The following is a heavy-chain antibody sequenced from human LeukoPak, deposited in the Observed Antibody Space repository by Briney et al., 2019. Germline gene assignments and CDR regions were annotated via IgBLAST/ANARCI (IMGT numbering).Heavy chain of an antibody. CDR3: ARAPTVLVGYCSSSSCQADY. CDR1: GFTFSIYD. CDR2: IDPSSTYI. V-gene: IGHV3-21*01. D-gene: IGHD2-2*01. Sequence: GGSLRLSCAASGFTFSIYDMHWVRQAPGKGLEWVSAIDPSSTYIYYADSVKGRFTISRDNAENSLYLQMNSLRVEDTAVYYCARAPTVLVGYCSSSSCQADYWGQGTLVTVSS. J-gene: IGHJ4*02.